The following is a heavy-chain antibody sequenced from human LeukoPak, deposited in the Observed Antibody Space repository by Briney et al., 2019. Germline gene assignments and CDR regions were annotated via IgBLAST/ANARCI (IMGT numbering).Heavy chain of an antibody. D-gene: IGHD2-2*01. CDR2: ISGSGENT. CDR3: AKDLTSWNY. V-gene: IGHV3-23*01. J-gene: IGHJ4*02. CDR1: GFTISSYG. Sequence: GGSLRLSCAASGFTISSYGITWVRQAPGKGLEWVSGISGSGENTYYADSVKGRFTISRDNSKNTLYLQMNSLRAEDTALYYCAKDLTSWNYWGQGTLVTVSS.